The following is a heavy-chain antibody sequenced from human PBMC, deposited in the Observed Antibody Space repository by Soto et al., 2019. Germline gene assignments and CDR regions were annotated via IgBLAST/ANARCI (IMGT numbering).Heavy chain of an antibody. J-gene: IGHJ6*03. CDR2: ISGSGGST. Sequence: GGSLRLSCAASGFTFSSYAMSWVRQAPGKGLEWVSAISGSGGSTYYADSVKGRFTISRDNSKNTLYLQMNSLRAEDTAVYYCAKGGVVPAAIHYYYYYMDVWGKGTTVTVSS. V-gene: IGHV3-23*01. CDR3: AKGGVVPAAIHYYYYYMDV. D-gene: IGHD2-2*01. CDR1: GFTFSSYA.